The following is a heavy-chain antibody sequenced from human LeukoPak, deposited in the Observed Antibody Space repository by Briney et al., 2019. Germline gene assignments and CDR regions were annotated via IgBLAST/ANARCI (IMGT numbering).Heavy chain of an antibody. CDR2: INHSGST. CDR1: GGSFSGYY. Sequence: PSETLSLTCTVYGGSFSGYYWSWIRQPPGKGLEWIGEINHSGSTNYNPSLKSRVTISVDTSKNQFSLKLSSVTAADTAVYYCASQYYYDSSGYYGEDYWGQGTLVTVSS. CDR3: ASQYYYDSSGYYGEDY. J-gene: IGHJ4*02. V-gene: IGHV4-34*01. D-gene: IGHD3-22*01.